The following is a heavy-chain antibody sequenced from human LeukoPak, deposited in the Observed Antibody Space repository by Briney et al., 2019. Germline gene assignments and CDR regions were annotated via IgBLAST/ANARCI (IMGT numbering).Heavy chain of an antibody. D-gene: IGHD2-2*01. J-gene: IGHJ3*02. Sequence: GASVKVSCKASGYTFTSYDINWVRQATGQGLEWMGWINPNSGGTNYAQKFQGRVTMTRDTSISTAYMELSRLRSDDTAVYYCARSPVVPAARRAFDIWGQGTMVTVSS. V-gene: IGHV1-2*02. CDR1: GYTFTSYD. CDR3: ARSPVVPAARRAFDI. CDR2: INPNSGGT.